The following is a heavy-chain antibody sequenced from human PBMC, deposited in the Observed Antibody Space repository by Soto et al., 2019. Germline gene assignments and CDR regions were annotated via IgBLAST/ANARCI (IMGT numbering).Heavy chain of an antibody. CDR2: ISYDGSNK. V-gene: IGHV3-30-3*01. CDR3: ARDRTYYYDSSGYYYGPFDY. D-gene: IGHD3-22*01. J-gene: IGHJ4*02. CDR1: GFTFSSYA. Sequence: GSLRLSCAASGFTFSSYAMHWVRQAPGKGLECVAVISYDGSNKYYADSVKGRFTISRDNSKNTLYLQMNSLRAEDTAVYYCARDRTYYYDSSGYYYGPFDYWGQGTLVTVSS.